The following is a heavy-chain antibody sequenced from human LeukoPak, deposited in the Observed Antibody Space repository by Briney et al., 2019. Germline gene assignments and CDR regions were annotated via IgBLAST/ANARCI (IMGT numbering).Heavy chain of an antibody. CDR1: GFPYSSYW. CDR2: IKSDGSST. CDR3: ARGGYLTYLIDY. J-gene: IGHJ4*02. Sequence: GGSLRLSCAASGFPYSSYWMHWVHQAPGKALVWVSRIKSDGSSTSYADSVKGRFTISRDNAKNTVYLQMNSLRVEDTAVYYCARGGYLTYLIDYWGQGTLVTVSS. D-gene: IGHD3-22*01. V-gene: IGHV3-74*01.